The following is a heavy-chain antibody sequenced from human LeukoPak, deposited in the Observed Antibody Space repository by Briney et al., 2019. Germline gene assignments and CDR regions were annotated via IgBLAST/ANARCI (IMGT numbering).Heavy chain of an antibody. CDR2: ISSSSETI. CDR1: GFIFSSYS. Sequence: GGSLRLSCAASGFIFSSYSMNWVRQAPGKGLEWVSYISSSSETIFYADSVRGRFTISRDNAKNSLYLQMNSLRAEDTAVYYCARMESPFSLLDWGQGTLVTVSS. D-gene: IGHD3-3*01. CDR3: ARMESPFSLLD. J-gene: IGHJ4*02. V-gene: IGHV3-48*04.